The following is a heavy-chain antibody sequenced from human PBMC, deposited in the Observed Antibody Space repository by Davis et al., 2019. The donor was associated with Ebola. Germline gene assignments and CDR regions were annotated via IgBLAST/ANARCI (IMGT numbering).Heavy chain of an antibody. CDR3: AKVIGYNYFYYGMHV. D-gene: IGHD5-24*01. CDR1: GFTFNSYA. Sequence: GESLKISCAASGFTFNSYAMSWVRQAPGKGLEWVAFITYDGRQKDYADSVRGRFTVSRDNSQGTLYLQMNSLRTEETAIYYCAKVIGYNYFYYGMHVWGQGTTVTVSS. V-gene: IGHV3-30*02. CDR2: ITYDGRQK. J-gene: IGHJ6*02.